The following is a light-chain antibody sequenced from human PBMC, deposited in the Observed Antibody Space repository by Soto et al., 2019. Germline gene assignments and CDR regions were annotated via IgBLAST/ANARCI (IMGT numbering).Light chain of an antibody. Sequence: DIQMTQSTYSLSASVGDRVTITCRASQGIDNYLAWYQQRPGKVPNLLIYAASSLQSGVPSRFSGSGTRTDFTLTFDSVQPEDVVTYFCQKYDSAPPAFGGGTKLAIK. J-gene: IGKJ4*01. V-gene: IGKV1-27*01. CDR2: AAS. CDR1: QGIDNY. CDR3: QKYDSAPPA.